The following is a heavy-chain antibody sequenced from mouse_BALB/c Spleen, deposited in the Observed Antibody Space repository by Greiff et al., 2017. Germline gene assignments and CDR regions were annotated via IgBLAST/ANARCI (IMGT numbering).Heavy chain of an antibody. CDR2: ISSGSSTI. CDR1: GFTFSSFG. J-gene: IGHJ4*01. Sequence: EVMLVESGGGLVQPGGSRKLSCAASGFTFSSFGMHWVRQAPEKGLEWVAYISSGSSTIYYADTVKGRFTISRDNPKNTLFLQMTSLRSEDTAMYYCARTPISTGAMDYWGEGTSVTVSS. D-gene: IGHD1-1*01. V-gene: IGHV5-17*02. CDR3: ARTPISTGAMDY.